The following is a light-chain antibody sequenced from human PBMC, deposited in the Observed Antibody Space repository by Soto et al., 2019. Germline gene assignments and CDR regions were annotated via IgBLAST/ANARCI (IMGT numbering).Light chain of an antibody. CDR3: QQYDNWPRT. CDR1: QSVRSN. CDR2: DAS. J-gene: IGKJ1*01. V-gene: IGKV3-15*01. Sequence: KVMTQSPATLSVSPGERATLSCRASQSVRSNLAWYQQKPGQPPRLLIYDASTRATGIPSRLSGSGSGTEFTLTISSLKSEDFAVYYCQQYDNWPRTFGQGTKVDIK.